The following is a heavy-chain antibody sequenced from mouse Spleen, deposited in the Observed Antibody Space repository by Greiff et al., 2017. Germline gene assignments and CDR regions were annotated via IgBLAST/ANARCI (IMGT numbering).Heavy chain of an antibody. Sequence: EVQLVASGGGLVKPGGSLKLSCAASGFTFSDYGMHWVRQAPEKGLEWVAYISSGRSTIYYADTVKGRFTISRDNAKNTLFLQMTSLRSEDTAMYYCARPLRSYAMDYWGQGTSVTVSS. CDR3: ARPLRSYAMDY. D-gene: IGHD1-1*01. CDR2: ISSGRSTI. V-gene: IGHV5-17*01. J-gene: IGHJ4*01. CDR1: GFTFSDYG.